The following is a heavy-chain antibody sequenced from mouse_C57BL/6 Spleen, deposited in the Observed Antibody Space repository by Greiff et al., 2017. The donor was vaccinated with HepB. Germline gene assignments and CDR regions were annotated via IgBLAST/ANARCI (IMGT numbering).Heavy chain of an antibody. J-gene: IGHJ3*01. CDR2: IDPETGGT. CDR3: TRWGTTVVE. D-gene: IGHD1-1*01. V-gene: IGHV1-15*01. CDR1: GYTFTDYE. Sequence: VQLQESGAELVRPGASVTLSCKASGYTFTDYEMHWVKQTPVHGLEWIGAIDPETGGTAYNQKFNGKAILTADKSSSTAYMELRSLTSEDSAVYYCTRWGTTVVEGGQGTLVTVSA.